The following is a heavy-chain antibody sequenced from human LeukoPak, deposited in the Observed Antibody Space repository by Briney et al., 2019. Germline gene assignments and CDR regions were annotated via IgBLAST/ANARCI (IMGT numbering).Heavy chain of an antibody. Sequence: ASVKVSCTASGYTFTSYGMRWVRQAPGKGLEWMGMIRYYESNKNYAHNLQGRFTMPTDNSKNTLYLQVNSLRAGDTAVYYCARVSCTGDNCKPYSYYGMDVWGQGTTVTVSS. D-gene: IGHD2-8*02. V-gene: IGHV1-18*01. CDR2: IRYYESNK. CDR1: GYTFTSYG. J-gene: IGHJ6*02. CDR3: ARVSCTGDNCKPYSYYGMDV.